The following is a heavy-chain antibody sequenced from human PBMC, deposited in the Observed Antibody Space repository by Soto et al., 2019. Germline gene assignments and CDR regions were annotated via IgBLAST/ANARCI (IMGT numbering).Heavy chain of an antibody. CDR2: IIPILGIA. CDR1: GGTFSSYT. Sequence: SVKVSCKASGGTFSSYTISWVRQAPGQGLEWMGRIIPILGIANYAQKFQGRVTITADKSTSTAYMELSSLRSEDTAVYYCAREVDSSGWWDLLDPSGQGTLVTVSS. CDR3: AREVDSSGWWDLLDP. J-gene: IGHJ5*02. D-gene: IGHD6-19*01. V-gene: IGHV1-69*04.